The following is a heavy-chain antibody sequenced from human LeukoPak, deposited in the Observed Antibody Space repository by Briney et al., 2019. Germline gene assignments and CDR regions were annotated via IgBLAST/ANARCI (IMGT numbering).Heavy chain of an antibody. V-gene: IGHV1-58*02. CDR3: AADTLQVAS. J-gene: IGHJ4*02. D-gene: IGHD4-11*01. Sequence: ASVKVSCKASGFTFSNSAMQWVRQARGQRLEWIGWIVVGSGHTNYAQRFQERVTITRDMSTSTVYMELNSLTFEDTAVYYCAADTLQVASWGQGTLVTVSS. CDR2: IVVGSGHT. CDR1: GFTFSNSA.